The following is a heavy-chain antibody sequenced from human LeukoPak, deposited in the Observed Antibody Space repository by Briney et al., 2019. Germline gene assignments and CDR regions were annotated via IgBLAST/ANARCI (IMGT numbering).Heavy chain of an antibody. CDR2: INIDGSGT. J-gene: IGHJ4*02. CDR1: GFTFSNYW. CDR3: ARVGSSSSWYVLSYFDY. D-gene: IGHD6-13*01. V-gene: IGHV3-74*01. Sequence: GGSPRLSCAASGFTFSNYWMHWVRQAPGKGLVWVSRINIDGSGTNYADSVKGRFTISRDNAKNTLYLQMNSLRAEDTAVYYCARVGSSSSWYVLSYFDYWGQGTLVTVSS.